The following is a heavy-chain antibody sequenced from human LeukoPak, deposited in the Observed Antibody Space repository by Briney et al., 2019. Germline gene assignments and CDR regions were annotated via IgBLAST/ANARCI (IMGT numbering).Heavy chain of an antibody. CDR3: ATYSSGWYSLGAFDI. CDR1: GYTFTGYY. Sequence: GASVTVSFKASGYTFTGYYMHWVRQASGQGLEWMGWINPNSGGTNYAQKFQGRVTMTRDASISTAYMELSRLRSDDTAVYYCATYSSGWYSLGAFDIWGQGTMVTVSS. CDR2: INPNSGGT. D-gene: IGHD6-19*01. J-gene: IGHJ3*02. V-gene: IGHV1-2*02.